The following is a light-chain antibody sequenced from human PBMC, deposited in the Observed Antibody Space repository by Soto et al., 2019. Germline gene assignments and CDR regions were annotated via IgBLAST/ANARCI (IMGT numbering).Light chain of an antibody. J-gene: IGKJ4*01. CDR1: QSVSSY. Sequence: EIVVTQSPATLSLSPGERATLSGRASQSVSSYLAWYQQKPGQAPSLLIDDASNRATGIPARFSGSGSGTDFTLTISSLEPEDFAVYYCQQRSNWPLTFGGGTNVEIK. V-gene: IGKV3-11*01. CDR3: QQRSNWPLT. CDR2: DAS.